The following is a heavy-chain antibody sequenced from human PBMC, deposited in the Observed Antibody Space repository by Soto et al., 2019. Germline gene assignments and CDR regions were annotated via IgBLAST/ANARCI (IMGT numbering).Heavy chain of an antibody. CDR1: GFYFNNYG. V-gene: IGHV3-21*01. D-gene: IGHD2-2*01. CDR3: AREDSIIIPAVSDF. CDR2: VSKSDYT. J-gene: IGHJ4*02. Sequence: GALRLSCAVSGFYFNNYGINWVRQAPGKGLEWVSSVSKSDYTYYSDSVKGRFTISRDNAKNSVSLQMNSLRAEDTAVYYCAREDSIIIPAVSDFWGQGTLVTVSS.